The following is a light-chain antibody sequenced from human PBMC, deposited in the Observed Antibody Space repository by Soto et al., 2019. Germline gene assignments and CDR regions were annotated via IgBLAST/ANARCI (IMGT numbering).Light chain of an antibody. CDR3: QPYNNWPLT. CDR1: QGIGDT. Sequence: IVIRQSPATLSVSPGAGATLSCRASQGIGDTLAWYQHKPGQTPRLLIYDTSTRATGVPTRFSGSRSGAEFTLTINSLQSEDFAVYYCQPYNNWPLTFGGGTKVDIK. J-gene: IGKJ4*01. V-gene: IGKV3-15*01. CDR2: DTS.